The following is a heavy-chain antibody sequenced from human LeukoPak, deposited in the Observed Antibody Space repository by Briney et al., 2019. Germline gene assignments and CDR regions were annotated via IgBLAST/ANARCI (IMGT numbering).Heavy chain of an antibody. Sequence: GGSLRLSCAASGFTVRSNYMNWVRQAPGKGLEWVSVIHSSGYTYYADSVKGRFTISRDNSKNTLFLQANSLRAEDTAVYYCAKDWSSGVSGYLISFDFWGQGTLVTVSS. CDR1: GFTVRSNY. CDR3: AKDWSSGVSGYLISFDF. J-gene: IGHJ4*02. CDR2: IHSSGYT. V-gene: IGHV3-66*01. D-gene: IGHD3-22*01.